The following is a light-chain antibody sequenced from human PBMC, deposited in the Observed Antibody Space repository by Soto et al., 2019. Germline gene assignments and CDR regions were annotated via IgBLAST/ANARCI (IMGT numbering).Light chain of an antibody. V-gene: IGLV2-14*01. J-gene: IGLJ1*01. CDR2: GVT. CDR3: SSYTSGSSHYV. Sequence: LTQPASVSGSPGQSITISCTGTSSDVGAYYSVSWYQHHPGKAPKLIIYGVTNRPSGVSNRFSGSKSGNTASLTISGLQAEDEADYHCSSYTSGSSHYVFGTGTKLTVL. CDR1: SSDVGAYYS.